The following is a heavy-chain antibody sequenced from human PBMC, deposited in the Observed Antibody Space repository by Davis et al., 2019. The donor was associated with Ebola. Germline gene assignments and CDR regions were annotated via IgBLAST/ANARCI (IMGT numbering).Heavy chain of an antibody. V-gene: IGHV1-46*01. Sequence: AASVKVSCKASGYTFTSYYMHWVRQAPGQGLEWMGIINPSGGSTSYAQKFQGRVTMTRDTSISTAYMELSRLRSDDTAVYYCARGNEVTMIVVVITSWDPWGQGTLVTVSS. CDR2: INPSGGST. J-gene: IGHJ5*02. CDR1: GYTFTSYY. D-gene: IGHD3-22*01. CDR3: ARGNEVTMIVVVITSWDP.